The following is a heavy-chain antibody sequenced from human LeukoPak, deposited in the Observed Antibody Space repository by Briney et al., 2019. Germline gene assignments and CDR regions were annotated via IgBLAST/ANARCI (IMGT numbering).Heavy chain of an antibody. J-gene: IGHJ4*02. CDR2: INSDGSNT. Sequence: GGSLRLSCAASGFTFSSYWMHWVRQAPGKGLVWVSRINSDGSNTNYADSVKGRFTISRDNAKNTLYLQMNSLRAEDTAVYYCARVAVMYYGSGSYYNGWGQGTLVTVSS. D-gene: IGHD3-10*01. V-gene: IGHV3-74*01. CDR1: GFTFSSYW. CDR3: ARVAVMYYGSGSYYNG.